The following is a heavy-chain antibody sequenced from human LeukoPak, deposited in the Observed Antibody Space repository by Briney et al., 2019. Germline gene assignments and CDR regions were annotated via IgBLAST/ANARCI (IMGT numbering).Heavy chain of an antibody. D-gene: IGHD3-10*01. V-gene: IGHV1-2*02. J-gene: IGHJ6*02. CDR2: INPNSGGT. Sequence: PSVKVSCKASGYTFTGYYMHWVRQAPGQGLEWMGWINPNSGGTNYAQKFLGRVTMTRDTSISTAYMELSRLRSDDTAVYYCARDDGSGYYYYGMDVWGQGTTVTVSS. CDR1: GYTFTGYY. CDR3: ARDDGSGYYYYGMDV.